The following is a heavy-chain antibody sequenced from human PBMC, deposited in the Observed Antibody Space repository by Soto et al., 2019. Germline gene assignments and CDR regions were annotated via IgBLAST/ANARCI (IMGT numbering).Heavy chain of an antibody. Sequence: PSETLSLTCTVSGGSINFYYLSWIRRPAGKGLEWIGRIYTSGSANYNPSLNSRVTMSVDTSKNQLSLKLRSVTAADSAIYYCTSDRSEGSGRYFWVDSWGQGIMVTVYS. J-gene: IGHJ4*02. CDR1: GGSINFYY. CDR3: TSDRSEGSGRYFWVDS. V-gene: IGHV4-4*07. D-gene: IGHD1-26*01. CDR2: IYTSGSA.